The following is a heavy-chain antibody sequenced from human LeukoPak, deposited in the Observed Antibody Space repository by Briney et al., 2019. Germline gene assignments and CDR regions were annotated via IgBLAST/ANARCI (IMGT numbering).Heavy chain of an antibody. V-gene: IGHV3-53*01. Sequence: PGGSLRLSCAASGFTVSNNYMSWVRQAPGKGLEWVSIIYSAGTTYYADSVKGRFTISRDNAENSLYLQMNSLKAEDTAVYYCARFETVAAKPFEYWGQGTLVTVSS. J-gene: IGHJ4*02. D-gene: IGHD6-19*01. CDR1: GFTVSNNY. CDR2: IYSAGTT. CDR3: ARFETVAAKPFEY.